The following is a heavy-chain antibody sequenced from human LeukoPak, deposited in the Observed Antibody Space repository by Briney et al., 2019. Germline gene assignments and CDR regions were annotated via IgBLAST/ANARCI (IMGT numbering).Heavy chain of an antibody. CDR1: GFTFSSYA. CDR2: ISGSGGST. J-gene: IGHJ4*02. V-gene: IGHV3-23*01. Sequence: PGGSLRLSCAASGFTFSSYAMSWVRQAPGKGLKWVSAISGSGGSTYYADSVKGRFTISRDNSKNTLYLQMNSLRAEDTAVYYCAKPGCSSTSCQDFDYWGQGTLVTVSS. D-gene: IGHD2-2*01. CDR3: AKPGCSSTSCQDFDY.